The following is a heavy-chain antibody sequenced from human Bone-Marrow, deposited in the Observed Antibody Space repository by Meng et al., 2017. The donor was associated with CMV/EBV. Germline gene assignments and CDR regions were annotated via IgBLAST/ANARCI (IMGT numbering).Heavy chain of an antibody. Sequence: GKTLKISRAASGFTYSSYAMHWVRQAPGKGREWVAVISYDGSNKYYADSVKGRFTISRDNSKNTLYLQMNSLRAEDTAVYYCARAGYCSSTSCYRSFYNYGMDVWGQGTTVTFSS. CDR2: ISYDGSNK. D-gene: IGHD2-2*02. J-gene: IGHJ6*02. V-gene: IGHV3-30*04. CDR3: ARAGYCSSTSCYRSFYNYGMDV. CDR1: GFTYSSYA.